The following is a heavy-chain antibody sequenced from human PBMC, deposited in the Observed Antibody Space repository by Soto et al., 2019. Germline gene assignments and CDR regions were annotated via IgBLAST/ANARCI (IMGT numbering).Heavy chain of an antibody. CDR2: ISYDGSNK. D-gene: IGHD5-12*01. CDR1: GFTFSSYG. CDR3: AKDRAEMATIRGGSHFDY. J-gene: IGHJ4*02. V-gene: IGHV3-30*18. Sequence: ESGGGVVQPGRSLRLSCAASGFTFSSYGMHWVRQAPGKGLEWVAVISYDGSNKYYADSVKGRFTISRDHSKNTLYLQMNSLRAEDTAVYYCAKDRAEMATIRGGSHFDYWGQGTLVTVSS.